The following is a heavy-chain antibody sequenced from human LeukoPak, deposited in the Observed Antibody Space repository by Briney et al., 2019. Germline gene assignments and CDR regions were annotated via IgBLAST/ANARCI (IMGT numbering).Heavy chain of an antibody. J-gene: IGHJ5*02. V-gene: IGHV5-10-1*01. CDR1: GFNFITYW. CDR2: IDPSDSYT. Sequence: GESLKISGICSGFNFITYWMACMRQMPGKGLEWVGRIDPSDSYTKYSPSFQGPVTISADKSLSPAYLQWISPKASDTAIYYSAAAFVVACSELDRWGQGTLVTVSS. D-gene: IGHD2-15*01. CDR3: AAAFVVACSELDR.